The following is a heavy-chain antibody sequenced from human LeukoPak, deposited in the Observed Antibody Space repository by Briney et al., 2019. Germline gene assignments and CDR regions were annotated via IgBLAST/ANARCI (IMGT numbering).Heavy chain of an antibody. V-gene: IGHV3-7*01. CDR2: IDQDGSER. CDR1: GFTFNSYW. J-gene: IGHJ4*02. CDR3: ARDEVWFGELEDLYYLDY. Sequence: GGSLRLSCAVSGFTFNSYWMSWVRRAPGKGLEWVANIDQDGSERYYVDSVKGRFTISRDNAKKSLFLQMNSLRAEDTAVYYCARDEVWFGELEDLYYLDYWGQGALVTVSS. D-gene: IGHD3-10*01.